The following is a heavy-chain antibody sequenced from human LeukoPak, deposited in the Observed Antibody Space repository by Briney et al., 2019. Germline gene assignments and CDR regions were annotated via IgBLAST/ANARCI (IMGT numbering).Heavy chain of an antibody. CDR3: ARFSDQIAIFGVVNYFLGD. Sequence: SETLSLTCTVSGGSISSSSYYWSWIRQPPGKGLEWIGYIYYSASTNYNPSLKSRVTISVDTSENQFSLKLSSVTAADTAVYYCARFSDQIAIFGVVNYFLGDWGQGILVTVSS. V-gene: IGHV4-61*01. J-gene: IGHJ4*02. CDR2: IYYSAST. CDR1: GGSISSSSYY. D-gene: IGHD3-3*01.